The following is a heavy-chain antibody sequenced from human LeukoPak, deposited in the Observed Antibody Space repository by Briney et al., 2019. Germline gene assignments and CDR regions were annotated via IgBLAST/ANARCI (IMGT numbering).Heavy chain of an antibody. V-gene: IGHV3-23*01. Sequence: GGSLRLSCAASGFTFSSYAMSWVRQAPGKGLEWVSAISGSGGSTYYADSVKGRFTISRDNSKNTLYLQMNSLRAEDTAVYYCARDVSLHFYYFDYWGQGTLVTVSS. CDR1: GFTFSSYA. D-gene: IGHD2/OR15-2a*01. CDR2: ISGSGGST. J-gene: IGHJ4*02. CDR3: ARDVSLHFYYFDY.